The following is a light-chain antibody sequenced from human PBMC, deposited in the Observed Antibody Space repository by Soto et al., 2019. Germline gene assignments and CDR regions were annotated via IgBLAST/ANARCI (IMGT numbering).Light chain of an antibody. V-gene: IGLV1-44*01. CDR1: SSNIGRNS. J-gene: IGLJ1*01. Sequence: QSLLTPAPSVSGTPGQRVTITCSGSSSNIGRNSVNWYQHLPGTAPNLLTRGNNHRPSGVPDRFSGSKSGTSASLAISGLQHEDEADYCCAEWDDSLNEYVFGDGTKVSV. CDR2: GNN. CDR3: AEWDDSLNEYV.